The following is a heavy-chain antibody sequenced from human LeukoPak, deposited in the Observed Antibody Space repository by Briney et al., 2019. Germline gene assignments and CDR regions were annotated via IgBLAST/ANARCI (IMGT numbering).Heavy chain of an antibody. D-gene: IGHD6-19*01. V-gene: IGHV3-30*18. CDR3: AKDLAGTFDY. J-gene: IGHJ4*02. CDR1: GFTFSSYG. Sequence: GRSLRLSCAASGFTFSSYGMHWVRQAPGKELEWVAVISYDGSNKYYADSVKGRFTISRDNSKSTLYLQMNSLRAEDTAVYYCAKDLAGTFDYRGQGTLVTVSS. CDR2: ISYDGSNK.